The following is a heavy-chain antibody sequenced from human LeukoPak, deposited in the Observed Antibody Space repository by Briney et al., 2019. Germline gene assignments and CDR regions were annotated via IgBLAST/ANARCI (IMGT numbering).Heavy chain of an antibody. V-gene: IGHV3-48*03. J-gene: IGHJ4*02. D-gene: IGHD6-19*01. CDR2: ISSSGSTI. Sequence: GGSLRLSCAASGFTFSSYEMNWVHQAPGKGLEWVSYISSSGSTIYYADSVKGRFTISRDNAKNSLYLQMNSLRAEDTAVYYCARYIRGLYSSGIDYWGQGTLVTVSS. CDR3: ARYIRGLYSSGIDY. CDR1: GFTFSSYE.